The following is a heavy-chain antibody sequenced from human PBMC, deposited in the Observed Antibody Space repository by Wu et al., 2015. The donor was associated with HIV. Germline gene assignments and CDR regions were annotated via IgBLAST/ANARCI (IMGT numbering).Heavy chain of an antibody. J-gene: IGHJ4*02. CDR1: GYTFTSYD. CDR3: ARSHGHRYDSSGYYFGY. CDR2: MNPNSGNT. V-gene: IGHV1-8*03. Sequence: QVQLVQSGAEVKKPGASVKVSCKASGYTFTSYDINWVRQATGQGLEWMGWMNPNSGNTGYAQNFQGRVTITRNTSISTAYMELSSLRSEDTAVYYCARSHGHRYDSSGYYFGYWGQGTLVTVSS. D-gene: IGHD3-22*01.